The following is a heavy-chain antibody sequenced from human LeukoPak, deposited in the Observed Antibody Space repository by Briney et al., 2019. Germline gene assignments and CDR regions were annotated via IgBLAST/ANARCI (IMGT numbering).Heavy chain of an antibody. V-gene: IGHV3-23*01. CDR2: ISAGGGST. CDR1: GFTFRSYA. Sequence: GGSLRLSCAASGFTFRSYAMSWVRQAPGKGLEWVSGISAGGGSTYYADSVKGRFTISRDNSKNTVYLQMNSLRAEDTAVYYCAKDNPIGVVSDYWGQGTLVTVSS. D-gene: IGHD3-22*01. CDR3: AKDNPIGVVSDY. J-gene: IGHJ4*02.